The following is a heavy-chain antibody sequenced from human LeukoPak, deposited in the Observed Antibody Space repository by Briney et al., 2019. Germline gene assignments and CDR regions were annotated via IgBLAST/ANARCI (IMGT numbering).Heavy chain of an antibody. CDR3: AREGRDGYTLDY. V-gene: IGHV4-61*01. J-gene: IGHJ4*02. CDR1: GGSVSSGSYY. CDR2: IYYSGST. Sequence: PSETLSLTCTVSGGSVSSGSYYWSWIRQPPGKGLEWIGYIYYSGSTNYNPSLKGRVTISVDTSKNQFSLKLSSVTAADTAVYYCAREGRDGYTLDYWGQGTLVTVSS. D-gene: IGHD5-24*01.